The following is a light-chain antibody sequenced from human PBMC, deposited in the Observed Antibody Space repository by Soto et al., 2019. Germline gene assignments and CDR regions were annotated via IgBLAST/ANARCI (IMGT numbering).Light chain of an antibody. CDR1: SSDVGGYNY. CDR2: EVS. V-gene: IGLV2-14*01. Sequence: QSALTQPASVSGSPGQSITISCTGTSSDVGGYNYVSWYQQHPGKAPKLMIYEVSNRPSGVSNRFSGSKSGNTASLTISGLQAVDEADYYCTSYTSISLYVFGTGTKVTGL. CDR3: TSYTSISLYV. J-gene: IGLJ1*01.